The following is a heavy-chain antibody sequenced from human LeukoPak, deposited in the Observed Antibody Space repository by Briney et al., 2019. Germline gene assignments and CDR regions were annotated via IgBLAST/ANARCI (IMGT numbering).Heavy chain of an antibody. V-gene: IGHV4-39*01. J-gene: IGHJ4*02. CDR3: ARSGNYFRVRDF. D-gene: IGHD1-26*01. CDR1: GGSISSRSYD. Sequence: SETLSLTCTVSGGSISSRSYDWAWIRPPRGKGRQWIGSLYYSGSTYYNPSLKSRVTLPVHTSNKQFSLKPNSVPAADTAVYYCARSGNYFRVRDFWGEGTLVTVSS. CDR2: LYYSGST.